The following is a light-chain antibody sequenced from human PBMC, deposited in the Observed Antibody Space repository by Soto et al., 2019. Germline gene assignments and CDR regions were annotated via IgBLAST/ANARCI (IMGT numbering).Light chain of an antibody. J-gene: IGLJ2*01. CDR2: QDT. CDR1: KLGERF. CDR3: QAWDSSTGVV. V-gene: IGLV3-1*01. Sequence: SYELTQPPSVSVSPGQTASISCSGDKLGERFACWYQQKPGQSPVMVIYQDTKRPSGIPERFSGSNSGNTATLTISGTQAMDEADYYCQAWDSSTGVVFGGGTKLNVL.